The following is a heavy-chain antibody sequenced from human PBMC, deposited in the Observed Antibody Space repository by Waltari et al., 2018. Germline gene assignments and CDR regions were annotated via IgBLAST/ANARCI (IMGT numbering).Heavy chain of an antibody. CDR2: IIPIYGTP. D-gene: IGHD1-26*01. CDR1: GGSFGTYA. Sequence: QVHLVQSGAEVRKPGSSLKVSCAASGGSFGTYALAWGRQAPGQGLEWMAGIIPIYGTPNYAQKFQGRVNVAADELTRTAYMELSSLRSDDTAIYYCAKRIVGGPFDVWGQGTMVTVSS. J-gene: IGHJ3*01. CDR3: AKRIVGGPFDV. V-gene: IGHV1-69*12.